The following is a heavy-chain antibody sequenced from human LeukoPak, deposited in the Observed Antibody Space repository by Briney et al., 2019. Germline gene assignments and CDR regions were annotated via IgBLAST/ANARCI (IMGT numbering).Heavy chain of an antibody. J-gene: IGHJ3*02. CDR1: GFTFDDYG. Sequence: GGSLRLFCAASGFTFDDYGMSWVRQAPGKGLEWVSGINWNGGSTGYADSVKGRFTISRDNAKNSLYLQMNSLRAEDTALYYCASSSWYGDAFDIWGQGTMVTVSS. D-gene: IGHD6-13*01. CDR2: INWNGGST. CDR3: ASSSWYGDAFDI. V-gene: IGHV3-20*04.